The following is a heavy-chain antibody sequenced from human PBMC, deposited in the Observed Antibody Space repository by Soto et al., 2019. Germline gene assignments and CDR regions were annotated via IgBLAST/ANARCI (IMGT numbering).Heavy chain of an antibody. CDR3: ARGGLYNWKDRNYRMDV. J-gene: IGHJ6*02. CDR1: GGSFSGYY. Sequence: SETLSLTCAVYGGSFSGYYWSWIRQPPGKGLEWIGEINHSGSTNYNPSLKSRVTISVDTSKNQFSLKVSSVTAADTAVYYCARGGLYNWKDRNYRMDVWGQGTTVTVSS. V-gene: IGHV4-34*01. CDR2: INHSGST. D-gene: IGHD1-20*01.